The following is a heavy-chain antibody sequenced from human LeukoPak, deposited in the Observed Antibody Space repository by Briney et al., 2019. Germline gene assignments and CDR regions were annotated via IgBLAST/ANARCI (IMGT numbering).Heavy chain of an antibody. Sequence: PGGSLRLSCAASGFTFSSYEMNWVRQAPGKGLEWVSYISSSGSTIYYADSVKGRFTISGDNAKNSLYLQMNSLRAEDTAVYYCAREYSSSLADYWGQGTLVTVSS. D-gene: IGHD6-13*01. V-gene: IGHV3-48*03. CDR1: GFTFSSYE. CDR2: ISSSGSTI. CDR3: AREYSSSLADY. J-gene: IGHJ4*02.